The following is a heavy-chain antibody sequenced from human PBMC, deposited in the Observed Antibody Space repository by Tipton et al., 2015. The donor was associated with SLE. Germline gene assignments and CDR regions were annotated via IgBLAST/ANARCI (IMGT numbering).Heavy chain of an antibody. CDR1: GGPITSGSYY. CDR3: ARDPYDSWSDYQATFDY. V-gene: IGHV4-61*02. J-gene: IGHJ4*02. CDR2: VHVSGIS. D-gene: IGHD3-3*01. Sequence: TLSLTCNVSGGPITSGSYYWSWIRQSAGKGLEWIGRVHVSGISNYNPSLKSRVTMSVDTSKNQFSLKLTSVTAADTAVYYCARDPYDSWSDYQATFDYWGQGTLVTVSP.